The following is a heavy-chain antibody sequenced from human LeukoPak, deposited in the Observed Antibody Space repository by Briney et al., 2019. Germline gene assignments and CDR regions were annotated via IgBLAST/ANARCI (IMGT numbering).Heavy chain of an antibody. Sequence: PETLSLTCTVSGGSISSYYWSWIRQPPGKGLEWIGYIYYSGSTNYNPSLKSRVTISVDTSKNQFSLKLSSVTAADTAVYYCARDGSSSDYYYYGMDVWGQGTTVTVSS. CDR2: IYYSGST. J-gene: IGHJ6*02. V-gene: IGHV4-59*01. CDR3: ARDGSSSDYYYYGMDV. CDR1: GGSISSYY. D-gene: IGHD6-6*01.